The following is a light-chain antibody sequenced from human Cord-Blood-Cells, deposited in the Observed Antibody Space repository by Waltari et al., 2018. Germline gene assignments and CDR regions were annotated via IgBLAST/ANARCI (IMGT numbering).Light chain of an antibody. J-gene: IGLJ1*01. V-gene: IGLV2-8*01. CDR3: SSYAGSNNPL. Sequence: QSALTQPPSASGSPGQSVTISCTGTSSDVGGSNYVSWYQQHPGKAPKLMIYEVSKRPSGVPDRFSGSKSGNTASLTVSGLQAEDEADYYCSSYAGSNNPLFGTGTKVTVL. CDR1: SSDVGGSNY. CDR2: EVS.